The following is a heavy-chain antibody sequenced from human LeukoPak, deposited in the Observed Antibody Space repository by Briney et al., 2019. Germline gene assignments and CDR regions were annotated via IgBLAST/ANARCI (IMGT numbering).Heavy chain of an antibody. V-gene: IGHV3-7*01. CDR3: AVVPAAEGY. Sequence: GGSLRLSCAASGFTFSIDWMNWVRQAPGRGLEWVASIKQDGSQKFYVDSVKGRFTISRDNAENSLYLQMNSLRAEDTAVYYCAVVPAAEGYWGQGTLVTVSS. J-gene: IGHJ4*02. CDR2: IKQDGSQK. CDR1: GFTFSIDW. D-gene: IGHD2-2*01.